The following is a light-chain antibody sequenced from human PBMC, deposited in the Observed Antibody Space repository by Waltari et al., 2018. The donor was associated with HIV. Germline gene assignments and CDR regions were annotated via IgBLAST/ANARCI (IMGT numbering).Light chain of an antibody. CDR1: RIATKS. CDR2: YDS. Sequence: YVLTQPPSVSVAPGRTATISCGGTRIATKSVHWYQQKSGQAPVLAIFYDSDRPSGIPERFSGSNSGSAATLTIKRVEAGDEADYFCQVWDETRNHVVFGGGTKLIAL. V-gene: IGLV3-21*04. CDR3: QVWDETRNHVV. J-gene: IGLJ3*02.